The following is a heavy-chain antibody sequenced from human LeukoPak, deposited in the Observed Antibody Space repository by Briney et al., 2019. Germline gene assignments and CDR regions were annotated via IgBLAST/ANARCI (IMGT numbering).Heavy chain of an antibody. CDR1: GFTFSSYD. CDR3: ACSIAAAGTPDY. CDR2: IGTAGDT. J-gene: IGHJ4*02. Sequence: GGSLRLSCAASGFTFSSYDMHWVRQATEKGLEWVSAIGTAGDTYYPGSVKGRFTISRENAKNSLYLQMNSLRAEDTAVYYCACSIAAAGTPDYWGQGTLVTVSS. V-gene: IGHV3-13*01. D-gene: IGHD6-13*01.